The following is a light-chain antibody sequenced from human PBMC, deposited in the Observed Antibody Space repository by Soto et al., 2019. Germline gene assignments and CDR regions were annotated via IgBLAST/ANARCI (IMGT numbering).Light chain of an antibody. Sequence: EIVMTQSPATLSVSPGERATLSCRASQSVSSNLAWYQQKPGQAPRLLIYGASTRATGIPARFSGSGSGTEFTLTISSLQSGDVAVYYCQQYNNWPFTFGPGTKVDIK. V-gene: IGKV3-15*01. CDR3: QQYNNWPFT. J-gene: IGKJ3*01. CDR2: GAS. CDR1: QSVSSN.